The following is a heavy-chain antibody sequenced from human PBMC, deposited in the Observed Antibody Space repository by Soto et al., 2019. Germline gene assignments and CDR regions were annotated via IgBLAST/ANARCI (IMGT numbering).Heavy chain of an antibody. V-gene: IGHV1-18*01. Sequence: QVQLVQSGAEVKKPGASVKVSCKASGYTFTSYGIIWVRQSPGQGLEWMGWISAYNGNTNYAQKPQGRVTMTTDTSTSTAYMELRSLRSDDTAVYYCARDRGEQWLVQDNWFDPWGQGTLVTVAS. D-gene: IGHD6-19*01. CDR3: ARDRGEQWLVQDNWFDP. CDR2: ISAYNGNT. J-gene: IGHJ5*02. CDR1: GYTFTSYG.